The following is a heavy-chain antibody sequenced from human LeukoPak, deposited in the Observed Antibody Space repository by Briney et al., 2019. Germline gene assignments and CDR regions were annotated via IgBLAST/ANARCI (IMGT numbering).Heavy chain of an antibody. V-gene: IGHV3-49*04. CDR3: TAYDPSDYYGMDV. CDR1: GFTFGDYA. Sequence: GGSLRLSCTASGFTFGDYAMTWVRQAPGKGLGWVGFIRSKAYGGTTEFAASVKGRFFISRDDSKSIASLQMNSLKTEDTAVYYCTAYDPSDYYGMDVWGQGTTVTVS. J-gene: IGHJ6*02. CDR2: IRSKAYGGTT. D-gene: IGHD5-12*01.